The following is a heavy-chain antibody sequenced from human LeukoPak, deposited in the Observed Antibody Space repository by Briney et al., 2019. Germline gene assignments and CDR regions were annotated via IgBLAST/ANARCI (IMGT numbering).Heavy chain of an antibody. J-gene: IGHJ3*02. CDR3: ARPVRGSGSPNDAFDI. CDR1: GYTFTGYY. CDR2: ITPIPGIA. V-gene: IGHV1-69*02. Sequence: SVKVSCKASGYTFTGYYMHWVRQAPGQGLEWMGRITPIPGIANYVQKFQGRVTITADRSTNTAYMELSSLRSQDTAVYYCARPVRGSGSPNDAFDIWGQGTKVIVSS. D-gene: IGHD3-10*01.